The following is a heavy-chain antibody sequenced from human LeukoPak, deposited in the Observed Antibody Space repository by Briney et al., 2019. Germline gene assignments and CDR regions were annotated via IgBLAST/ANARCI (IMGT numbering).Heavy chain of an antibody. J-gene: IGHJ4*02. CDR3: ARGGWSLDY. V-gene: IGHV4-59*11. CDR1: GDSISSHY. Sequence: SETLSLTCTVSGDSISSHYWTWIRQPPGKGLEWVGYIHYSGSTNYNPSLKSRLTTSLDTSKNQFSLKLSSVTAADTAVYYCARGGWSLDYWGQGTLVTVSS. CDR2: IHYSGST. D-gene: IGHD6-19*01.